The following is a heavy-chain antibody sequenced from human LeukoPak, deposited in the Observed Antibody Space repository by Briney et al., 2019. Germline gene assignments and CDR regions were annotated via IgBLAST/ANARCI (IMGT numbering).Heavy chain of an antibody. CDR3: ARGRQYQLLPSYYYMDV. D-gene: IGHD2-2*01. CDR2: IYSGGST. Sequence: GGSLRLSCAASGFTVSSNYMSWVRQAPGQGLEWGSVIYSGGSTYYADSVKGRFTISRDNSKNTLYLQMNSLRAEDTAVYYCARGRQYQLLPSYYYMDVWGKGTTVTVSS. V-gene: IGHV3-53*01. CDR1: GFTVSSNY. J-gene: IGHJ6*03.